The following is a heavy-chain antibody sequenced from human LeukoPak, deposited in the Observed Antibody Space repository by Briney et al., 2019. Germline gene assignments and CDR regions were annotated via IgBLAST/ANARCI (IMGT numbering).Heavy chain of an antibody. CDR3: ARDAGGGYDYYYYYYMDV. V-gene: IGHV3-30*04. D-gene: IGHD5-12*01. CDR1: GFTFSSYA. Sequence: GRSLRLSCAASGFTFSSYAMHWVRQAPGKGLEWVAVISYDGSNKYYADSVKGRFTISRDNSKNTLYLQMNGLRAEDTAVYYCARDAGGGYDYYYYYYMDVWGKGTTVTVSS. CDR2: ISYDGSNK. J-gene: IGHJ6*03.